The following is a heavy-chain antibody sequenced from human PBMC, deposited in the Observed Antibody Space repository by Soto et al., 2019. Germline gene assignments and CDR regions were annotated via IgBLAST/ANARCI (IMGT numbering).Heavy chain of an antibody. CDR3: ARDFAYFDS. CDR1: GGSFKRGSYS. V-gene: IGHV4-61*01. CDR2: VYHTGRT. J-gene: IGHJ4*02. D-gene: IGHD3-3*01. Sequence: LETLSLTCTVSGGSFKRGSYSWSRIRQPPGEGLEWIGYVYHTGRTSYNPSLKSRVSISMDTSKNQFSLDLDSVTAADTAVYFCARDFAYFDSWGQGTLVTVSS.